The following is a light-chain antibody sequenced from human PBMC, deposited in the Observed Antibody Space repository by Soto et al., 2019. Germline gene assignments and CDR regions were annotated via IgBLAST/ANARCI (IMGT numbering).Light chain of an antibody. CDR3: MQTLQTPIT. CDR2: LGS. V-gene: IGKV2-28*01. CDR1: QSLLNRNGTNY. J-gene: IGKJ4*01. Sequence: VMTQSPLSLPVTPGEPASISCRSRQSLLNRNGTNYLDWYLQKPGQSPQLLIYLGSNRASGVTDRFSGSGSGTDFTLKISRVEAEDVRVYYCMQTLQTPITFGGGTKVEIK.